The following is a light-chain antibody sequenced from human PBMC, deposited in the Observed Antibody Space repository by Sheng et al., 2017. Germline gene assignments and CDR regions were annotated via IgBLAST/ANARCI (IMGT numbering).Light chain of an antibody. CDR3: CSYAGWYTYV. V-gene: IGLV2-8*01. CDR1: SSDVGGYDY. CDR2: EVF. J-gene: IGLJ1*01. Sequence: QSALTQPPSASGSPGQSVTISCTGTSSDVGGYDYVSWYQQHPGKAPKLMIYEVFKRPSGVPDRFSGSKSGNTASLTVSGLQAEDEADYYCCSYAGWYTYVFGTGTKVTVL.